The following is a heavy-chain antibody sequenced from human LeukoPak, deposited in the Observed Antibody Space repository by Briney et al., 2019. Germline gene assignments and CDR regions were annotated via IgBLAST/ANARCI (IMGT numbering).Heavy chain of an antibody. Sequence: SETLSLTCTVSGGSISSGSYYWSWIRQPAGKGLEWIGRIYTSGSTNYNPSLKSRVTISVDTSKNQFSLKLSSVTAADTAVYYCARTLKRGGYDWYFDLWGRGTLVTVSS. D-gene: IGHD3-16*01. V-gene: IGHV4-61*02. J-gene: IGHJ2*01. CDR1: GGSISSGSYY. CDR2: IYTSGST. CDR3: ARTLKRGGYDWYFDL.